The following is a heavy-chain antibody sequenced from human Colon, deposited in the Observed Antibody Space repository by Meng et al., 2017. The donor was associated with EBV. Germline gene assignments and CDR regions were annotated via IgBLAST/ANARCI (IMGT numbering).Heavy chain of an antibody. Sequence: HGGAGLLTPSETLSPTCAVNGGSLSGAYWNWIRQPPGKGLEWIGEIIHGGSPSYNPSLKSRVTISIDTSKNQLSLMLSSVTAADTAVYYCARRPTGIDYWGQGTLVTVSS. CDR1: GGSLSGAY. CDR3: ARRPTGIDY. V-gene: IGHV4-34*12. D-gene: IGHD2-8*02. CDR2: IIHGGSP. J-gene: IGHJ4*02.